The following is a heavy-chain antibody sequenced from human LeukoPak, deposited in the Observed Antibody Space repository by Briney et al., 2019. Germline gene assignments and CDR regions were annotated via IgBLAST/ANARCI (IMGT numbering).Heavy chain of an antibody. J-gene: IGHJ4*02. CDR1: GFTFSSYG. D-gene: IGHD2-15*01. Sequence: GGSLRLSCAASGFTFSSYGMSWVRQAPGKGLEWVLAISGSGGSTYYADSVKGRFTISRDHSKNTMYLQMNSLRVEDTAVYYCAKAPAGHCSGRTCYPFDYWGQGTLVSVSS. CDR3: AKAPAGHCSGRTCYPFDY. CDR2: ISGSGGST. V-gene: IGHV3-23*01.